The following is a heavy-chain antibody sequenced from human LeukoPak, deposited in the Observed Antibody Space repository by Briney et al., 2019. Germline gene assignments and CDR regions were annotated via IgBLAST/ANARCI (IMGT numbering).Heavy chain of an antibody. Sequence: SETLSLTCAVSGGSISSTIWWSWVRQPPGEGLEWIGEIYHSGTTNYNPSLKSRVTISVDRSKNQFSLKLSSVTAADTAVYYSARLASGSYGPLTPFDYWGQGTLVTVSS. CDR2: IYHSGTT. D-gene: IGHD1-26*01. J-gene: IGHJ4*02. CDR1: GGSISSTIW. V-gene: IGHV4-4*02. CDR3: ARLASGSYGPLTPFDY.